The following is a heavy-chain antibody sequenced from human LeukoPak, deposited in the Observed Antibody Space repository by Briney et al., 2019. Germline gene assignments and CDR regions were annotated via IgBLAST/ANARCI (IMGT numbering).Heavy chain of an antibody. CDR2: IKQGGRVE. Sequence: QPGGSLRLSCVASEFIYSDYWMSWVRQAPGKGLEWVAKIKQGGRVEKYVGSVKGRFAISRDDAKSTLYLQMDSLSGDDTAVYYCARDNGGWFDSWGRGTLVTVSS. V-gene: IGHV3-7*03. D-gene: IGHD3-10*01. CDR3: ARDNGGWFDS. CDR1: EFIYSDYW. J-gene: IGHJ5*01.